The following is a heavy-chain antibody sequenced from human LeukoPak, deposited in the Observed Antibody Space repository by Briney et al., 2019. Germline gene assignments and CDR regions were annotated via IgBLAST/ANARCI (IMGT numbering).Heavy chain of an antibody. V-gene: IGHV3-30-3*01. Sequence: GGSLRLSCAASGFTFSRYAIHWVRQAPGKGLEWVAVISYDGSNKYYADSVKGRFTISRDNSKNTLYLQMNSLRAEDTAVYYCAREAGGAIGSTDFDYWGQGTLVTVSS. D-gene: IGHD4-17*01. CDR2: ISYDGSNK. CDR1: GFTFSRYA. CDR3: AREAGGAIGSTDFDY. J-gene: IGHJ4*02.